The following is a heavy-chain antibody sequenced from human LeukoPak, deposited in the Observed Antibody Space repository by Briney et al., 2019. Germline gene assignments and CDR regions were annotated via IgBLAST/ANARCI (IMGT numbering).Heavy chain of an antibody. CDR3: ARVVNYDHHY. J-gene: IGHJ4*02. Sequence: GGSLTLSCAASGFTVSSDFVSWVRQAPGKGLEWISVIYSTGNTFYADSVKGRFTISRDNSKNTVSLQMNSLRAEDTAVYYCARVVNYDHHYWGQETLVTVSS. V-gene: IGHV3-66*01. D-gene: IGHD1-7*01. CDR2: IYSTGNT. CDR1: GFTVSSDF.